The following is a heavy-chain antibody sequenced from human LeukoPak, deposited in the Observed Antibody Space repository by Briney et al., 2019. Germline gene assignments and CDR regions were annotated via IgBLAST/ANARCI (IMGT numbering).Heavy chain of an antibody. Sequence: SETLSLTCAVYGGSFSGYYWSWIRQPPGKGLEWIGEINHSGSTNYNPSLKSRVTISVDTSKSQFSLKLSSVTAADTAVYYCARGRGHTYYYGSGSYYNQYYFDYWGQGTLVTVSS. CDR1: GGSFSGYY. D-gene: IGHD3-10*01. CDR2: INHSGST. V-gene: IGHV4-34*01. J-gene: IGHJ4*02. CDR3: ARGRGHTYYYGSGSYYNQYYFDY.